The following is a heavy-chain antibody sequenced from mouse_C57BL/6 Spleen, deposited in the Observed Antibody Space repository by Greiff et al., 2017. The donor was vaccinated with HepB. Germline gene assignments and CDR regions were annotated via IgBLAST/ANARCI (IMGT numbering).Heavy chain of an antibody. J-gene: IGHJ3*01. CDR3: ARSPDGYYVAY. Sequence: EVKLVESGGGLVKPGGSLKLSCAASGFTFSSYAMSWVRQTPEKRLEWVATISDGGSYTYYPDNVKGRFTISRDNAKKNLYLQMSHLKSEDTAIYYCARSPDGYYVAYWGQGTLVTVSA. V-gene: IGHV5-4*03. D-gene: IGHD2-3*01. CDR1: GFTFSSYA. CDR2: ISDGGSYT.